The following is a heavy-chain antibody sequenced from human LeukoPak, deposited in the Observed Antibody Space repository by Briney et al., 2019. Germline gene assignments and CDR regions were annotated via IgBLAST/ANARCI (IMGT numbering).Heavy chain of an antibody. CDR1: GGSISSYY. J-gene: IGHJ6*02. Sequence: SETLSLTCTVSGGSISSYYWSWIRQPPGKGLEWIGYIYYSGSTNYNPSLKSRVTISVDTSKNQFSLKLSSVTAADTAVYYCARVNSSSWYVYYYYGMDVWGQGTTVTVS. D-gene: IGHD6-13*01. V-gene: IGHV4-59*01. CDR3: ARVNSSSWYVYYYYGMDV. CDR2: IYYSGST.